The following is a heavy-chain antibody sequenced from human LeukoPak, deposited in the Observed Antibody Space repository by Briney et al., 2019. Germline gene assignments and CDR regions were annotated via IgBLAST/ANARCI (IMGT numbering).Heavy chain of an antibody. J-gene: IGHJ4*02. CDR1: GGTFSSYA. D-gene: IGHD2-2*01. V-gene: IGHV1-18*01. Sequence: GASVKVSCKASGGTFSSYAISWVRQAPGQGLEWMGWISAYNGNTNYAQKLQGRVTMTTDTSTSTAYMELRSLRSDDTAVYYCARAPYQLLSHFDYWGQGTLVTVSS. CDR3: ARAPYQLLSHFDY. CDR2: ISAYNGNT.